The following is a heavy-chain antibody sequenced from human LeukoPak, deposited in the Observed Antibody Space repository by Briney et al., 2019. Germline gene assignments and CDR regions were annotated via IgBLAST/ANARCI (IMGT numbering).Heavy chain of an antibody. CDR1: GFTFSSYS. D-gene: IGHD3-16*01. CDR3: ARDDTSPEVGDYYYYMDV. CDR2: ISSNSRAI. Sequence: GGSLRLSCAASGFTFSSYSMNWVRQAPGKGLEWISYISSNSRAIYYADSVKGRFTISRDNAKNSLYLQMNSLRAEDTALYYCARDDTSPEVGDYYYYMDVWGKGTTVTVSS. V-gene: IGHV3-48*04. J-gene: IGHJ6*03.